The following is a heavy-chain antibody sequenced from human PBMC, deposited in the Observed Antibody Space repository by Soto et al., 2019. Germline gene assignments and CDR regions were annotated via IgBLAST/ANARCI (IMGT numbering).Heavy chain of an antibody. Sequence: ASETLSLTCXVSGGSISSGGCYWSWIRQHPGKGLEWIGYIYYSGSTNYNPSLKSRVTISVDTSKNQFSLKLSSVTAADTAVYYCATWRIGDCGAFDIWGQGTMVT. J-gene: IGHJ3*02. CDR3: ATWRIGDCGAFDI. V-gene: IGHV4-61*08. CDR1: GGSISSGGCY. D-gene: IGHD2-21*02. CDR2: IYYSGST.